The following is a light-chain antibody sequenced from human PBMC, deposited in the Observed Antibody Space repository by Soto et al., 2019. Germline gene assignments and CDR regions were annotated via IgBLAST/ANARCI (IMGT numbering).Light chain of an antibody. V-gene: IGKV1-5*03. CDR1: ASISSW. CDR3: QQYGA. J-gene: IGKJ1*01. Sequence: DIKMTQSPSTLSASVGDRVTITCRASASISSWLAWYQQQPGKAPKLLIYKSSILENGVPSRFSGGGSGTEFTLTISSLQPDDFATYYCQQYGAFGQGTKVDI. CDR2: KSS.